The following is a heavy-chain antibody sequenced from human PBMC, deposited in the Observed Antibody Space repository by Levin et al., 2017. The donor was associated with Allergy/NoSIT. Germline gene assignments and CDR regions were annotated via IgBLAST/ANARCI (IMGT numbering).Heavy chain of an antibody. J-gene: IGHJ4*02. V-gene: IGHV3-30*03. Sequence: GGSLRLSCAASGFSFSAYGIHWVRQAPGKGLEWVAVISYDGNEKFYADSVKGRCTISRDNSKNTLYLQLNSLTTEDSAVYYCVRDWGQYSSSWYNGGDYWGQGTLVTVSS. D-gene: IGHD6-13*01. CDR2: ISYDGNEK. CDR1: GFSFSAYG. CDR3: VRDWGQYSSSWYNGGDY.